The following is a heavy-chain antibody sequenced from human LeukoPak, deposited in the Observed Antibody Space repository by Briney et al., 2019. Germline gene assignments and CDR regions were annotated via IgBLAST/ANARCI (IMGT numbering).Heavy chain of an antibody. Sequence: GGSLRLSCAASGFSFSTYCMHWVRQAPGKGPMWVSRICPDGTVTNYADSVKARFSISRDNARNTLYLQMNSLRAEDTAVYYCARGALRGYSGYSYWGQGTLVTVSS. CDR2: ICPDGTVT. J-gene: IGHJ4*02. D-gene: IGHD5-12*01. V-gene: IGHV3-74*01. CDR1: GFSFSTYC. CDR3: ARGALRGYSGYSY.